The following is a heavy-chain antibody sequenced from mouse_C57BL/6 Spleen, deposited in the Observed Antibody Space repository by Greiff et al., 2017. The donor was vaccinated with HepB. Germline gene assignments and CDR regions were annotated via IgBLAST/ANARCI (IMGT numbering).Heavy chain of an antibody. CDR2: IYPGDGDT. D-gene: IGHD2-3*01. J-gene: IGHJ4*01. CDR1: GYAFSSYW. V-gene: IGHV1-80*01. CDR3: ARGGIYDGYRYAMDY. Sequence: VKLVESGAELVKPGASVKISCKASGYAFSSYWMNWVKQRPGKGLEWIGQIYPGDGDTNYNGKFKGKATLTADKSSSTAYMQLSSLTSEDSAVYFCARGGIYDGYRYAMDYWGQGTSVTVSS.